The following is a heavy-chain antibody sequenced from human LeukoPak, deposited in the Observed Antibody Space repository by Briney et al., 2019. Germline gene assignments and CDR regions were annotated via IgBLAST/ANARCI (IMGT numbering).Heavy chain of an antibody. V-gene: IGHV4-61*02. CDR3: ARGYHYYYYMDV. J-gene: IGHJ6*03. Sequence: SQTLSLTCTVSGGSISSGSYYWSWIRQPAGKGLEWIGRIYTSGSTNYNPSLKSRVTISVDTSKNQFSLKLSSVTAADTAVYYCARGYHYYYYMDVWGKGTTVTVSS. CDR2: IYTSGST. CDR1: GGSISSGSYY. D-gene: IGHD1-14*01.